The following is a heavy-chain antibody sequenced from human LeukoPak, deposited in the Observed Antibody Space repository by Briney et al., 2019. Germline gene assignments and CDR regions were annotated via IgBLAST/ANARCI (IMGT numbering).Heavy chain of an antibody. Sequence: PSETLSLTCTVSGGSISSSNWWSWVRQPPGKGLEWIGEIYHSGSTNYNPSLKSRVTISVDKSKNQFSLKLSSVTAADTAVYYCARHSINSGSYYGLDYWGQGTLVTVSS. CDR3: ARHSINSGSYYGLDY. V-gene: IGHV4-4*02. CDR1: GGSISSSNW. J-gene: IGHJ4*02. D-gene: IGHD1-26*01. CDR2: IYHSGST.